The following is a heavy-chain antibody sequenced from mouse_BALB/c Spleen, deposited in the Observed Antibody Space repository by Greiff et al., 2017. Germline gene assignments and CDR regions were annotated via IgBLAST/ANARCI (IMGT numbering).Heavy chain of an antibody. D-gene: IGHD3-2*01. Sequence: EVQLQQSGPELMKPGASVKISCKASGYSFTSYYMHWVKQSHGKSLEWIGYIDPFNGGTSYNQKFKGKATLTVDKSSSTAYMHLSSLTSEDSAVYYCARSQDRSGYVGFAYWGQGTLVTVSA. CDR1: GYSFTSYY. CDR3: ARSQDRSGYVGFAY. V-gene: IGHV1S135*01. CDR2: IDPFNGGT. J-gene: IGHJ3*01.